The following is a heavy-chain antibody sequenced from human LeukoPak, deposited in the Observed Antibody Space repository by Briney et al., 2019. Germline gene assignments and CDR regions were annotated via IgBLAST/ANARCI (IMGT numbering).Heavy chain of an antibody. Sequence: SETLSLTWSVSGDSISSYYWGWIRQPPGKGLEWIGYIYNSGTTNYNPSLKSRLTISVDTTKNQFSLKLSSVTAADTAVYYCARGGCSSTACPPPGFDYWGQGTLVTVSS. CDR2: IYNSGTT. D-gene: IGHD2-2*01. J-gene: IGHJ4*02. CDR3: ARGGCSSTACPPPGFDY. CDR1: GDSISSYY. V-gene: IGHV4-59*01.